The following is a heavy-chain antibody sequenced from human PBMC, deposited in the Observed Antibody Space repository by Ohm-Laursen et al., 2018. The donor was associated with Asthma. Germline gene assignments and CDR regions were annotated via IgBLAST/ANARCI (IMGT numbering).Heavy chain of an antibody. J-gene: IGHJ4*02. D-gene: IGHD3-22*01. CDR2: IKSKTDGGTT. V-gene: IGHV3-15*01. Sequence: SLRLSCSASGFTFSNAWMSWVRQAPGKGLEWVGRIKSKTDGGTTDYAAPVKGRFTISRDDSKNTLYLQMNSLKTEDTAVYYCTSYYYDSSGYYLADYWGQGTLVTVSS. CDR3: TSYYYDSSGYYLADY. CDR1: GFTFSNAW.